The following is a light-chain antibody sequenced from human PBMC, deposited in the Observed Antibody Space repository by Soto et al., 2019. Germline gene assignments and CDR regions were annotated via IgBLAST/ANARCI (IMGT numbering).Light chain of an antibody. CDR3: QQTYNPPRT. Sequence: DIQMTQSPSSLSASVGDRVTITCRASETIASYLNWYQQRPGKAPKLLIYAASILQSGVPSRFGGSGSGTDFTLTITSLQPEDFATYYCQQTYNPPRTFGQGTRL. J-gene: IGKJ1*01. CDR1: ETIASY. CDR2: AAS. V-gene: IGKV1-39*01.